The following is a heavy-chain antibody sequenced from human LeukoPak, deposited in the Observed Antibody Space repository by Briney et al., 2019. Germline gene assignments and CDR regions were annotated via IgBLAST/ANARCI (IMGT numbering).Heavy chain of an antibody. J-gene: IGHJ4*02. CDR3: ARALYASGNYYYPGDC. Sequence: GGSLRLSCAASGFTFSSYWMHWVRQAPGKGLVWVSRINSDGSSKTYADSVKGRFTISRDNAKNTLYLQMNSLRAEETAVYYCARALYASGNYYYPGDCWGQGTLVTVSS. D-gene: IGHD3-10*01. CDR2: INSDGSSK. CDR1: GFTFSSYW. V-gene: IGHV3-74*01.